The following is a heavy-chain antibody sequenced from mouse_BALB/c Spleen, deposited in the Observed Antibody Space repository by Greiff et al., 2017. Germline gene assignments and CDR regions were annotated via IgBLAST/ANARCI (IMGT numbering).Heavy chain of an antibody. D-gene: IGHD2-4*01. CDR1: GFTFSSYA. CDR2: ISSGGST. CDR3: ARGGSGYDYGSWFAY. Sequence: EVKLVESGGGLVKPGGSLTLSCAASGFTFSSYAMSWVRQTPEKRLEWVASISSGGSTYYPDSVKGRFTISRDNARNILYLQMSSLRSEDTAMYYCARGGSGYDYGSWFAYWGQGTLVTVSA. J-gene: IGHJ3*01. V-gene: IGHV5-6-5*01.